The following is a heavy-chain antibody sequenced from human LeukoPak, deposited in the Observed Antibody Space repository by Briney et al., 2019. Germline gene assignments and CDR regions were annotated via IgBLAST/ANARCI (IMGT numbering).Heavy chain of an antibody. V-gene: IGHV1-2*02. Sequence: ASVKVSCKTSGYTLTGYFIHWVRQAPGQGLEWMGWINPNSGGTNYAQKFQGRLTMTWDTSISTGYMDLTWLESDDTAVYYCASEGDGNNLYSYFDPWGQGTLVTVSS. D-gene: IGHD5-24*01. CDR1: GYTLTGYF. J-gene: IGHJ5*02. CDR2: INPNSGGT. CDR3: ASEGDGNNLYSYFDP.